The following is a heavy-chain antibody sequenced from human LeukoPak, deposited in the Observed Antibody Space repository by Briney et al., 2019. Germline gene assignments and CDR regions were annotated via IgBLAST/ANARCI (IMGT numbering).Heavy chain of an antibody. Sequence: SETLSLTCTVSGGSISSGSYYWSWIPQPAGKGLEWIGRIYTSGSTNYNPPLKSRVTISVDTSKNQFSLKLSSVTAADTAVYYCASEYSSSWDDYFDYWGQGTLVTVSS. V-gene: IGHV4-61*02. J-gene: IGHJ4*02. D-gene: IGHD6-13*01. CDR1: GGSISSGSYY. CDR3: ASEYSSSWDDYFDY. CDR2: IYTSGST.